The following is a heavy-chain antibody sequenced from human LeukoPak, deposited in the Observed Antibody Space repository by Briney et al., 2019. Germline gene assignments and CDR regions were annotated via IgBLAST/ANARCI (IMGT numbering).Heavy chain of an antibody. CDR1: GGSISTYY. V-gene: IGHV4-59*01. CDR3: ARAPQAGYGDY. Sequence: PSETLSLTCIVSGGSISTYYWSWIRQPPGKGLEWIGYIYYSGSTNYNPSLKSRVTISVDTSKNRFSLKLSSVTAADTAVYYCARAPQAGYGDYWGRGTLVTVSS. J-gene: IGHJ4*02. CDR2: IYYSGST. D-gene: IGHD5-12*01.